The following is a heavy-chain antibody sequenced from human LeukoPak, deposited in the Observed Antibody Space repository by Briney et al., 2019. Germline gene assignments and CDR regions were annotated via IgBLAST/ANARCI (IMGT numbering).Heavy chain of an antibody. V-gene: IGHV3-23*01. Sequence: PGGSLRLSCAASGFTFSSYAMSWVRQAPGKGLEWVSAISGSGGSTYYADSVKGRFTISRDNSKNTLYLQMNSLRAEDTAVYYCAKPSLPGGAGNGCIDYWGQGTLVTVSS. CDR3: AKPSLPGGAGNGCIDY. J-gene: IGHJ4*02. CDR1: GFTFSSYA. D-gene: IGHD3-16*01. CDR2: ISGSGGST.